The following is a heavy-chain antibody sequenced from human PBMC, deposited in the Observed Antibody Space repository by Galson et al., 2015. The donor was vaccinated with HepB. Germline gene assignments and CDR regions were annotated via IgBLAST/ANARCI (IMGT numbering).Heavy chain of an antibody. Sequence: SLRLSCAASGFTFSSYAMSWVRQAPGKGLEWVSAISGSGGSTYYADSVKGRFTISRDNSKNTLYLQMNSLRAEDTAVYYCAGERGCGGDCYQHWGQGTLVTVSS. CDR1: GFTFSSYA. CDR3: AGERGCGGDCYQH. J-gene: IGHJ1*01. D-gene: IGHD2-21*02. V-gene: IGHV3-23*01. CDR2: ISGSGGST.